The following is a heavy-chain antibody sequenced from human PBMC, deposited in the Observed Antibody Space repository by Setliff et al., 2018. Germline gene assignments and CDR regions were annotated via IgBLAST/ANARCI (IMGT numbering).Heavy chain of an antibody. V-gene: IGHV3-7*03. CDR2: IKQDGSDK. Sequence: PGGSLRLSCAASGFSFSSFWMNWVRQAPGKGLEWVANIKQDGSDKYYVDSVKGRFTVSRDNANKSLFLQMNSLRAEDTAVYYCARVANPGSNSCYRPLDVWGQGTMVTVSS. J-gene: IGHJ3*01. CDR1: GFSFSSFW. CDR3: ARVANPGSNSCYRPLDV. D-gene: IGHD3-16*02.